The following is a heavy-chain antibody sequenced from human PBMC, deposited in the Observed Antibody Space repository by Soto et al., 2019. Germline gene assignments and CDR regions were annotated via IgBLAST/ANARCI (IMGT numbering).Heavy chain of an antibody. Sequence: GESLKISCKGSGYSFTTYWISWVRQMPGKGLEWMGRIDPSNSDTKYSPSFQGLVTLSADKSISTAYLQWSSLKASDTAMYYCAGSRGYSYGTYWYYGMDVWGQGTTVTVSS. J-gene: IGHJ6*02. V-gene: IGHV5-10-1*01. D-gene: IGHD5-18*01. CDR3: AGSRGYSYGTYWYYGMDV. CDR2: IDPSNSDT. CDR1: GYSFTTYW.